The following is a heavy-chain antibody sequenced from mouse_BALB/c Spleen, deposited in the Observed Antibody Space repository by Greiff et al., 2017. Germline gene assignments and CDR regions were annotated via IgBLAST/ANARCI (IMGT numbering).Heavy chain of an antibody. CDR1: GFSLTSYG. Sequence: QVHVKQSGPGLVAPSQSLSITCTVSGFSLTSYGVSWVRQPPGKGLEWLGVIWGDGSTNYHSALISRLSISKDNSKSQVFLKLNSLQTDDTATYYCAKHLNSLLQDWFAYWGQGTLVTVSA. CDR2: IWGDGST. CDR3: AKHLNSLLQDWFAY. J-gene: IGHJ3*01. V-gene: IGHV2-3*01. D-gene: IGHD1-2*01.